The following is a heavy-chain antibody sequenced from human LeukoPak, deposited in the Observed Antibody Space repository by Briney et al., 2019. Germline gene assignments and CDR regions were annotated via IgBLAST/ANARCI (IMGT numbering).Heavy chain of an antibody. D-gene: IGHD6-13*01. J-gene: IGHJ6*02. Sequence: SETLSLTCTVSGGSVSSGSYYWSWIRQPPGKGLEWIGYIYYSGSTNYNPSLKSRVTISVDTSKNQFSLKLSSVTAADTAVYYCARVMGSGSWSLYYYYYGMDVWGQGTTVTVSS. CDR3: ARVMGSGSWSLYYYYYGMDV. V-gene: IGHV4-61*01. CDR1: GGSVSSGSYY. CDR2: IYYSGST.